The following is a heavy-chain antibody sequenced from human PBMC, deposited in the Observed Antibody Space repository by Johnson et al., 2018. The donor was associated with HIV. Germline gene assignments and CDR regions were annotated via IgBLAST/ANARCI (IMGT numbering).Heavy chain of an antibody. Sequence: VQLVESGGGLIQPGGSLRLSCAASGFSFSSYEMNWVRQAPGKGLEWVSVIYSDGSTYYADSVKGRFTISRDNAKNSLYLQMNSLRAEDTAVYYCAIGRGEFPRHAFDIWGQGTMVTVSS. CDR1: GFSFSSYE. V-gene: IGHV3-66*01. CDR3: AIGRGEFPRHAFDI. D-gene: IGHD3-10*01. J-gene: IGHJ3*02. CDR2: IYSDGST.